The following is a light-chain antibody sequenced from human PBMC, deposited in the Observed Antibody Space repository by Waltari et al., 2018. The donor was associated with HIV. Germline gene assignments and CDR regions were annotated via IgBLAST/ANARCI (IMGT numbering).Light chain of an antibody. CDR1: SSDVGSYSY. Sequence: QSALTQPASVSGSPGQSITISCTGSSSDVGSYSYVSWYQQHPGKAPKLMIYEVSNRPAVGSHRFSGSKSGNTASLTISGLQPEDEADYYCNSYTSISTWVFGGGTKLTVL. CDR3: NSYTSISTWV. V-gene: IGLV2-14*01. CDR2: EVS. J-gene: IGLJ3*02.